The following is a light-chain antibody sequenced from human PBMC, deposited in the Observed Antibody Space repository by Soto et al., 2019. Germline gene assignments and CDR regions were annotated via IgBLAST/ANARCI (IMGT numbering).Light chain of an antibody. CDR1: QSISSW. J-gene: IGKJ5*01. CDR2: KAS. V-gene: IGKV1-5*03. CDR3: QQSHSTPIT. Sequence: DIQMTQSPSTLSASVGDRVTITCRASQSISSWLAWYQQKPGKAPKLLIYKASSLESGVPSRFSGSGSGTDFTLTISSLKPEDFATYYCQQSHSTPITFGQGTRLEI.